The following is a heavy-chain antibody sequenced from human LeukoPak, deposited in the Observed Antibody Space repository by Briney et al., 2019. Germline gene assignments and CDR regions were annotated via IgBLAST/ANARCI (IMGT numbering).Heavy chain of an antibody. V-gene: IGHV1-18*04. J-gene: IGHJ4*02. Sequence: ASVKVSCKASGYTFTSHGISWVRQAPGQGLEWMGWVSTYNGNTNYVPKYQGRVTMTTDTSTSTAYIELRSLRSDDTAVYYCARDVDTATDQINDYWGQGTLVTVSS. CDR1: GYTFTSHG. CDR3: ARDVDTATDQINDY. D-gene: IGHD5-18*01. CDR2: VSTYNGNT.